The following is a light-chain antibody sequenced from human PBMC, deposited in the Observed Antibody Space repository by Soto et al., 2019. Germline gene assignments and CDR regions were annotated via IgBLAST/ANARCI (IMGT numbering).Light chain of an antibody. CDR1: LIISSTS. CDR2: GAS. V-gene: IGKV3-20*01. CDR3: QHYGTSLYT. Sequence: DIVLTQSPGTLSLSPGERATLSCRASLIISSTSLGWYQQKPGQAPRLLIYGASSRATGIPDRFSGSGSGTDFTLTISRLEPEDFAVYYCQHYGTSLYTFGQGTKREIK. J-gene: IGKJ2*01.